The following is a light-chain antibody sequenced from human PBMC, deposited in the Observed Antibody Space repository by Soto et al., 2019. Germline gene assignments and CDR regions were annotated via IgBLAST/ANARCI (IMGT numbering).Light chain of an antibody. CDR3: SSYTTSSTYV. CDR2: EVS. J-gene: IGLJ1*01. Sequence: QSALTQPPSVSGSPGQSVTVSCTGTSSDVGSYNRVSWYQQPPGTAPKLMIYEVSKRPSGVPDRFSGSKSGNTASLTISGLQAEGEADYYCSSYTTSSTYVFGTGTKVTVL. V-gene: IGLV2-18*02. CDR1: SSDVGSYNR.